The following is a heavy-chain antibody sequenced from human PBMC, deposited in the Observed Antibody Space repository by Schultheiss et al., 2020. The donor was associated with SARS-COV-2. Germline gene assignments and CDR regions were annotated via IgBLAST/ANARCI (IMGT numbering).Heavy chain of an antibody. J-gene: IGHJ5*02. CDR1: GGSISSSSYY. Sequence: SETLSLTCSVSGGSISSSSYYWGWIRQPPGKGLEWIGSVYYSGSTNYNPSLKSRVTISVDTSKNQFSLKLSSVTAADTAVYFCARERPAIAAAGTAWFDPWGQGTLVTVSS. CDR2: VYYSGST. D-gene: IGHD6-13*01. CDR3: ARERPAIAAAGTAWFDP. V-gene: IGHV4-39*07.